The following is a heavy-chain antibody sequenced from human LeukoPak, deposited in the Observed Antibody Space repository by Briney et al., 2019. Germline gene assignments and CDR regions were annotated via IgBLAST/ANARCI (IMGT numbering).Heavy chain of an antibody. V-gene: IGHV3-21*01. D-gene: IGHD3-22*01. Sequence: PGGSLRLSCAASGFTFSSYSMNWVRQAPGKGLEWVSSISSSSSYIYYADSVKGRFTISRDDAKNSLYPQMNSLRAEDTAVYYCARDSYANHYYDSSGNSLDYWGQGTLVTVSS. CDR3: ARDSYANHYYDSSGNSLDY. CDR2: ISSSSSYI. J-gene: IGHJ4*02. CDR1: GFTFSSYS.